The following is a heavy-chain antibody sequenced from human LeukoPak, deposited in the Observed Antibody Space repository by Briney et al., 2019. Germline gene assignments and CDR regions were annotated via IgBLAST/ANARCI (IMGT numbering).Heavy chain of an antibody. CDR2: IFSGGTT. D-gene: IGHD1-20*01. J-gene: IGHJ4*02. V-gene: IGHV3-53*01. CDR1: GFTVSSNY. CDR3: ARGNWNDRGFDS. Sequence: GGSLRLSCAASGFTVSSNYMSWVRQAPGKGLEWVSVIFSGGTTYYADSVKGRFTISRDNSKNTVYLQMSSLRVDETAVYYCARGNWNDRGFDSWGQGTLVTVSS.